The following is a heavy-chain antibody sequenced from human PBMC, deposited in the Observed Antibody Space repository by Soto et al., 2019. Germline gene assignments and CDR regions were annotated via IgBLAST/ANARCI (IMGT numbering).Heavy chain of an antibody. Sequence: EVQLVESGGGLVQPGGSLRLSCAASGFTFSRYWMYWVRQAPGTGLVWVSRINGDGSSTTYADPVKGRFTISRDNANNTLHLRMNSLRAEDTVLYYCASLGGTCSLWYFDLWGRGTLVTVSS. V-gene: IGHV3-74*01. D-gene: IGHD2-15*01. CDR1: GFTFSRYW. J-gene: IGHJ2*01. CDR2: INGDGSST. CDR3: ASLGGTCSLWYFDL.